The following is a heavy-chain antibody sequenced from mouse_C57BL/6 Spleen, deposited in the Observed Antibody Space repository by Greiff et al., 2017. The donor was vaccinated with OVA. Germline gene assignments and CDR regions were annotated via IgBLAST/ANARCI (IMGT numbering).Heavy chain of an antibody. Sequence: QVQLKESGAELVKPGASVKISCKASGYAFSSYWMNWVKQRPGKGLEWIGQIYPGDGDTNYNGKFKGKATLTADKSSSTAYMQLSRLTSEDSAVYFCAREGYDGYPSYAMDYWGQGTSVTVSS. CDR1: GYAFSSYW. D-gene: IGHD2-3*01. J-gene: IGHJ4*01. CDR2: IYPGDGDT. CDR3: AREGYDGYPSYAMDY. V-gene: IGHV1-80*01.